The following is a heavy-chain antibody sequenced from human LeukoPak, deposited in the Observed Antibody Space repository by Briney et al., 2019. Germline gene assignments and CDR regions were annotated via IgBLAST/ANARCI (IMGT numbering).Heavy chain of an antibody. V-gene: IGHV4-34*01. D-gene: IGHD3-10*01. CDR3: ARDDYFGSGSGLWYFDL. CDR2: INQGGST. J-gene: IGHJ2*01. CDR1: GGSFSDYY. Sequence: PSETLSLTCGVYGGSFSDYYWSWIRQSPGKGLEWIGEINQGGSTTYNPSLKSRVTISVDTSKNEFSLNMSSVTDADTAVYYCARDDYFGSGSGLWYFDLWGRGTLVTVSS.